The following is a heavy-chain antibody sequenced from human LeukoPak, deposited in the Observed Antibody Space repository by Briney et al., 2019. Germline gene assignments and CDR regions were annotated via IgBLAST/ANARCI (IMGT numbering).Heavy chain of an antibody. CDR3: ARLNVDTAMVYDAFDI. V-gene: IGHV4-39*01. CDR1: GGSISSSTYY. CDR2: IYYSGST. Sequence: SETLSLTCTVSGGSISSSTYYWGWIRQPPEKGLEWIGSIYYSGSTYYNPSLKSRVTISVDTSKNQFSLKLSSVTAADTAVYYCARLNVDTAMVYDAFDIWGQGTMVTVSS. D-gene: IGHD5-18*01. J-gene: IGHJ3*02.